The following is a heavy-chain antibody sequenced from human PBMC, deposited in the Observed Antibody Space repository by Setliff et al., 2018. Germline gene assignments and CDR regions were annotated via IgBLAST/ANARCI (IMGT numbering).Heavy chain of an antibody. Sequence: GASVKVSCKASGYTFTDYYIQWVRQAPGQGLEWMGWINPNTGSTYYRQRFQGRVTMTRDTSISTAYMDVNRLKSDDTAVYYCARDLRAATATGEYYFDFWGQGTLVTV. V-gene: IGHV1-2*02. CDR1: GYTFTDYY. CDR3: ARDLRAATATGEYYFDF. D-gene: IGHD6-13*01. CDR2: INPNTGST. J-gene: IGHJ4*02.